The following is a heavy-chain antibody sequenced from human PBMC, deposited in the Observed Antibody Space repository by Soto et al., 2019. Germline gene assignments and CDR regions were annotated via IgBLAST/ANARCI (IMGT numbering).Heavy chain of an antibody. CDR2: IYYSGST. CDR3: VGGYYVDYLDY. D-gene: IGHD1-26*01. J-gene: IGHJ4*02. CDR1: GGSISSGDYY. V-gene: IGHV4-30-4*01. Sequence: SETLSLTCTVSGGSISSGDYYWSWIRQPPGKGLEWIGYIYYSGSTYYNPSLKSRVTISVDTSENQFSLKLSSVTAADTAVYYCVGGYYVDYLDYWGQGTLVTVSS.